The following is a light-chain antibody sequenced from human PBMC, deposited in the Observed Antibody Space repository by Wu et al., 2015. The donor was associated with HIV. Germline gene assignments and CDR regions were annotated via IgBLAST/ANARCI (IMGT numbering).Light chain of an antibody. Sequence: EIVLTQSPGTLSLSPGERATLSCRASQSVSSSYLAWYQQKPGQAPRLLIYGASSRATGIPDRFSGSGSGTDFTLTISRLEPEDFAVYYCQQYGSSPHSFGLGDPRLEIK. CDR2: GAS. J-gene: IGKJ2*03. CDR1: QSVSSSY. CDR3: QQYGSSPHS. V-gene: IGKV3-20*01.